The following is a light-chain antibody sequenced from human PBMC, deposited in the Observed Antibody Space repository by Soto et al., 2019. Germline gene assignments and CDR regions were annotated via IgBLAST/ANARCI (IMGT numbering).Light chain of an antibody. CDR1: QSVSSSF. CDR3: QQYDYSPLT. J-gene: IGKJ4*01. CDR2: GAS. V-gene: IGKV3-20*01. Sequence: EIVLTQSPGTLSLSPGERATLSCRASQSVSSSFLAWYQQKPGQAPRLLIYGASSRATGIPDRFSGSGSRTDITLTRSTVEPEDFAVYHCQQYDYSPLTFGGGTKVEIK.